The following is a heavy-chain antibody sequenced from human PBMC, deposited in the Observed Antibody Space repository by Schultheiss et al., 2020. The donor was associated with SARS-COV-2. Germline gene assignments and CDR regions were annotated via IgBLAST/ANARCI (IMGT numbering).Heavy chain of an antibody. CDR3: AKDPLTVTTPFDY. CDR2: ISGSGGST. CDR1: GFTFSSYG. J-gene: IGHJ4*02. V-gene: IGHV3-23*01. D-gene: IGHD4-11*01. Sequence: GGSLRLSCAASGFTFSSYGMHWVRQAPGKGLEWVSAISGSGGSTYYADSVKGRFTISRDNSKNTLYLQMNSLRAEDTAVYYCAKDPLTVTTPFDYWGQGTLVTVSS.